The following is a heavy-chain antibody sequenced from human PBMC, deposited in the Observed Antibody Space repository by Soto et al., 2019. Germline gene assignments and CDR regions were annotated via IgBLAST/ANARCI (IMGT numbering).Heavy chain of an antibody. V-gene: IGHV3-23*01. CDR2: VSVGGNSA. Sequence: GGSLRLSCAASGLAFSTFAMTWVRQAPGKGMEGVAAVSVGGNSAYYADAVKGRFTISSDSAQNSVVVQMSRLRADDSSVYYCARDQLRPPILSSLVVSLPDSGLWGQGTLVTVS. CDR1: GLAFSTFA. J-gene: IGHJ4*02. D-gene: IGHD2-2*01. CDR3: ARDQLRPPILSSLVVSLPDSGL.